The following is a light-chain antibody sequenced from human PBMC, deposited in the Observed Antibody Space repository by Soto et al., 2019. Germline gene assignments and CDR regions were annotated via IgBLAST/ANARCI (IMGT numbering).Light chain of an antibody. CDR3: KQYGRLQYT. V-gene: IGKV3-20*01. Sequence: EIVLTQSPGTLSLSPGERATLSCRASQSVGSSYLAWYQQTPGQAPRLLIYGASSRATGIPDRFSGSGSGTDFTLTISRLEPEDFAVYYCKQYGRLQYTFEEGIKMEIK. J-gene: IGKJ2*01. CDR2: GAS. CDR1: QSVGSSY.